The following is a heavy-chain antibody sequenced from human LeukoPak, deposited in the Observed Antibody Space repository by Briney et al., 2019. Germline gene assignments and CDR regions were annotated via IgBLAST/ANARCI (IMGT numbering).Heavy chain of an antibody. J-gene: IGHJ6*03. CDR1: EFTFRTYS. CDR2: IDTTSSTI. D-gene: IGHD2-2*01. CDR3: ARERIGYCSRTSCYLERYYYYMDV. Sequence: GSLRLSCAASEFTFRTYSMNWVRQAPGKGLEWVSYIDTTSSTIYYADSVKGRFTISRDNSKNTLYLEMNSLRAEDTAVYYCARERIGYCSRTSCYLERYYYYMDVWGKGTTVTVSS. V-gene: IGHV3-48*01.